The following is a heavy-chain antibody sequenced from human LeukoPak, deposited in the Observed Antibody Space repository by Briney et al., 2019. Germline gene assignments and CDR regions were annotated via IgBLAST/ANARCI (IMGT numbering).Heavy chain of an antibody. Sequence: GGSQRLSCVASGFTFNTNAMTWVRQAPGKGLEWVSTLSGRGDSTFYADSVKGRFTISRDKSENTLYLQMNSLRAEDTAIYYCAKDQTVAGTYDSWGRGTLVIVS. V-gene: IGHV3-23*01. CDR1: GFTFNTNA. CDR2: LSGRGDST. D-gene: IGHD6-19*01. J-gene: IGHJ4*02. CDR3: AKDQTVAGTYDS.